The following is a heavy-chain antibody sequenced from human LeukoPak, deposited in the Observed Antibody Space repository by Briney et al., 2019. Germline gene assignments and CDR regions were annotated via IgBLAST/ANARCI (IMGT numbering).Heavy chain of an antibody. CDR1: GGSFSGYY. J-gene: IGHJ4*02. Sequence: SETLSLTCAVYGGSFSGYYWSWFRQPPGKGLEWIGEINHSGSTNYNPSLKSRVTISVDTSKNQLSLKLSSVTAADTAVYYCARSPPTVLRYFDYWGQGTLVTVSS. CDR3: ARSPPTVLRYFDY. CDR2: INHSGST. D-gene: IGHD3-9*01. V-gene: IGHV4-34*01.